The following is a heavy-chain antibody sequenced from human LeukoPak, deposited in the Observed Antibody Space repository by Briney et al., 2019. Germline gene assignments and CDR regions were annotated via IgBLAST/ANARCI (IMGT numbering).Heavy chain of an antibody. CDR2: INPNSGGT. J-gene: IGHJ4*02. CDR3: ARDGSSSSGWGFDY. CDR1: GYTFTGYY. V-gene: IGHV1-2*06. D-gene: IGHD6-19*01. Sequence: ASVKVSCKASGYTFTGYYMHWVRQAPGQGLEWMGRINPNSGGTNYAQKFQGRVTMTRDTSISTAYMELSRLRSDDTAVYYCARDGSSSSGWGFDYWGQGTLVTVSS.